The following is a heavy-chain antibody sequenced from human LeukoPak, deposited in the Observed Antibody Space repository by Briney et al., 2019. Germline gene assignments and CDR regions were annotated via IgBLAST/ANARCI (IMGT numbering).Heavy chain of an antibody. CDR2: ISTSSIYI. CDR1: VFPFSSYS. Sequence: GGPLRLSCAASVFPFSSYSKNWVRQAPGKGLECVSYISTSSIYIYYADSVRGRFTIPREHAKNSLYLQLNSLRVEDRAVYYCARSPPRESGTYLFARFDTWGQGTLVTVSS. CDR3: ARSPPRESGTYLFARFDT. J-gene: IGHJ5*02. V-gene: IGHV3-21*01. D-gene: IGHD3-10*01.